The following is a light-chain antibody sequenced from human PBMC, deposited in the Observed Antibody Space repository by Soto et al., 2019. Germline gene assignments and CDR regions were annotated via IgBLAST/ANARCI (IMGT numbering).Light chain of an antibody. CDR3: QHYGSSPET. J-gene: IGKJ1*01. CDR1: QSVSSN. Sequence: EIVLTQSPGTLSLSPGQGATLSCRASQSVSSNLACYQQKPGQAPRLLISGASSRATGIPDRFSGSGSGTDFTLTISRLEPEDFAVYYCQHYGSSPETFGQGTKVDIK. CDR2: GAS. V-gene: IGKV3-20*01.